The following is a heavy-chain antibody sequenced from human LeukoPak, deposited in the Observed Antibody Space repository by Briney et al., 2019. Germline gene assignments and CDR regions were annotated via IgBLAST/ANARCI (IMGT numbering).Heavy chain of an antibody. CDR2: IWYDGSNK. D-gene: IGHD4-11*01. V-gene: IGHV3-30*02. CDR1: GITFSSFG. Sequence: GGSLRLSCAAPGITFSSFGMHWVRQAPGKGLEWEAFIWYDGSNKYYADSVKGRFTISRDNSKNTLYLQMNSLRAEDTAVYYCARDGTVTAGPFDPWGRGTLVTVSS. J-gene: IGHJ5*02. CDR3: ARDGTVTAGPFDP.